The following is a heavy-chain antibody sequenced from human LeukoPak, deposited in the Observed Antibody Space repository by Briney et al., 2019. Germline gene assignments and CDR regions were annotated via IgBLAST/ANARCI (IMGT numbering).Heavy chain of an antibody. CDR1: GGTFSSYA. D-gene: IGHD2-2*01. CDR3: ARVRYCSSTSCEVP. CDR2: IIPIFGTA. V-gene: IGHV1-69*13. Sequence: SVKVSCKASGGTFSSYAISWVRQAPGQGLEWMGGIIPIFGTANYAQKFQARVTITADESTSTAYMELSSLRSEDTAVYYCARVRYCSSTSCEVPWGQGTLVTVSS. J-gene: IGHJ5*02.